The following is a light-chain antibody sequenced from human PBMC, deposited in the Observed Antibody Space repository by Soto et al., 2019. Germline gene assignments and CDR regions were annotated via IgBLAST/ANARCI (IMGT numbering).Light chain of an antibody. CDR3: SSYAGSNNYV. CDR1: SSDVGGHNY. V-gene: IGLV2-8*01. CDR2: EVS. Sequence: QSVLAQPASVSGSPGQSITISCTGSSSDVGGHNYVSWYQQHPGKAPKLMIYEVSKRPSGVPDRFSGSKSGNTASLTVSGLQAEDEADYYCSSYAGSNNYVFGTGTKV. J-gene: IGLJ1*01.